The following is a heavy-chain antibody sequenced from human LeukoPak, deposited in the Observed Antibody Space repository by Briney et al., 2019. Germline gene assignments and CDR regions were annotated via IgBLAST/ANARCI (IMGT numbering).Heavy chain of an antibody. CDR3: VDPFGAAFDI. CDR2: INSDGSST. V-gene: IGHV3-74*01. CDR1: GCTFSSYW. Sequence: GGSLRLSCAASGCTFSSYWMHWVRQVRGKGLVWVSRINSDGSSTSYADSVRGRFTISRDNAKNTLYLQMNSLRAEDTGVYYCVDPFGAAFDIWGQGTMVTVSS. J-gene: IGHJ3*02. D-gene: IGHD3-3*01.